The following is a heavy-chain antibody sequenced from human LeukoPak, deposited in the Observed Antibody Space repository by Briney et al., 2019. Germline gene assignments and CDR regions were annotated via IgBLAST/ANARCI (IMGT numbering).Heavy chain of an antibody. Sequence: ASVKVSCKASGYTFTDYYYIHWVRQAPGQGLEWMGWLNPKSGDTNYAQKFQGRVTVTRDTSISTAYMELSRLRSDDTAVYYCARPSSTDYVWGQGTQVTVSS. V-gene: IGHV1-2*02. J-gene: IGHJ4*02. CDR1: GYTFTDYY. D-gene: IGHD2-2*01. CDR2: LNPKSGDT. CDR3: ARPSSTDYV.